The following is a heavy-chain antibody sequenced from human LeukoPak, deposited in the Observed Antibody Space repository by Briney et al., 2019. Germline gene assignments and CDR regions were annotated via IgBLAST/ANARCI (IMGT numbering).Heavy chain of an antibody. D-gene: IGHD3-3*01. CDR2: INHSGST. V-gene: IGHV4-34*01. CDR1: GGSFSGYY. Sequence: SETLSLTCAVYGGSFSGYYWSWIRQPPGKGLEWIGEINHSGSTNYNPSLKSRVTISVDTSENQFSLKLSSVTAADTAVYYCACTIFGGDYWGQGTLVTVSS. CDR3: ACTIFGGDY. J-gene: IGHJ4*02.